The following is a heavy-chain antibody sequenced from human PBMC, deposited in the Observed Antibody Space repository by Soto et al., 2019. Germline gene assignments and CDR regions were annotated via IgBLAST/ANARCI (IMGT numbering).Heavy chain of an antibody. V-gene: IGHV1-46*01. J-gene: IGHJ4*02. Sequence: ASVKVSCKACGDTFTNNYMHWVRQAPGQGLEWMGIINPSGGSTSYAQRFQGRFTMTRDTSTSTVYMELSSLRSEDTAVYYCARGGPRITMVRGVIIGPFDYWGQGTLVTVSS. CDR2: INPSGGST. CDR3: ARGGPRITMVRGVIIGPFDY. D-gene: IGHD3-10*01. CDR1: GDTFTNNY.